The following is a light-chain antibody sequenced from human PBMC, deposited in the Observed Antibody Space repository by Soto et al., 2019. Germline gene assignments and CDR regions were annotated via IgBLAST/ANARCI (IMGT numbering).Light chain of an antibody. CDR1: QGISNH. J-gene: IGKJ4*01. V-gene: IGKV1-16*02. CDR2: AAD. Sequence: DIQMTQSPSSLSVSLGDRVTITCRASQGISNHLAWFQQKPGKAPKSLIYAADSFQSGVPSKFRDSRSGTDFTLTISSMKPEDFATYSCQQYHSHPVTFGGGTRVEI. CDR3: QQYHSHPVT.